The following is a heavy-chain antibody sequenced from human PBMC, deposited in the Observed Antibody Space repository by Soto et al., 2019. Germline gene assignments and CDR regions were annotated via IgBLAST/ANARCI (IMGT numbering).Heavy chain of an antibody. Sequence: PGGSLRLSCAASGFTFSSYAMSWVRQAPGKGLEWVSRINSDGSSTSYADSVKGRFTISRDNAKNTLYLQMNSLRAEDTAVYYCARASDITMVRGAPDYYYGMDVWGQGTTVTAP. CDR1: GFTFSSYA. CDR3: ARASDITMVRGAPDYYYGMDV. V-gene: IGHV3-74*01. CDR2: INSDGSST. J-gene: IGHJ6*02. D-gene: IGHD3-10*01.